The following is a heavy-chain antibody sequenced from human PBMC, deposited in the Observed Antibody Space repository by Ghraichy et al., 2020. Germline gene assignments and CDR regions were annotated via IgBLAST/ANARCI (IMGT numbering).Heavy chain of an antibody. Sequence: ASVKVSCKASGYTFTSYGISWVRQAPGQGLEWMGWISAYNGNTNYAQKLQGRVTMTTDTSTSTAYMELRSLRSDDTAVYYCAREIVVVPAAIRGPNWFDPWGQGTLVTVSS. D-gene: IGHD2-2*02. J-gene: IGHJ5*02. V-gene: IGHV1-18*01. CDR2: ISAYNGNT. CDR3: AREIVVVPAAIRGPNWFDP. CDR1: GYTFTSYG.